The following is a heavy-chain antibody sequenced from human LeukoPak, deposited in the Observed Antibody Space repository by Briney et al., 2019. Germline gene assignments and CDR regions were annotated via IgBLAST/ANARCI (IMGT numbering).Heavy chain of an antibody. V-gene: IGHV3-33*06. CDR3: AKDSRPPYCSSTSCYTVAYFDY. CDR2: IWYDGSNK. J-gene: IGHJ4*02. CDR1: GFTFSSYG. D-gene: IGHD2-2*02. Sequence: GRSLRLSCAASGFTFSSYGMHWVRQAPGKGLEWVAVIWYDGSNKYYADSVKGRFTISRDNSKNTLYLQMNSLRAEDTAVYYCAKDSRPPYCSSTSCYTVAYFDYWGQGTLVTVSS.